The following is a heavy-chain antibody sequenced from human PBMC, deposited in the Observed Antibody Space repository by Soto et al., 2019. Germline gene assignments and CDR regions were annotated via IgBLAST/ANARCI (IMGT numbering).Heavy chain of an antibody. CDR2: ISARVGRS. Sequence: EVQLLESGGGLVQPGGSLRLACAASGFSFNSYDMFWVRQAPGKGLEWVSVISARVGRSYFADSVKRRFTISRDNSKNVLSLEMNNLRAEDTATYFCAKASIEYSASVDRWGQGTLVLVSS. D-gene: IGHD5-12*01. CDR3: AKASIEYSASVDR. V-gene: IGHV3-23*01. J-gene: IGHJ5*02. CDR1: GFSFNSYD.